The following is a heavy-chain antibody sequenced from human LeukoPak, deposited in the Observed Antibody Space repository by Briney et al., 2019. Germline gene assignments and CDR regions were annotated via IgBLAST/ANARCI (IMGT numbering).Heavy chain of an antibody. CDR1: SGSISSYY. J-gene: IGHJ5*02. Sequence: PSETLSLTCTVSSGSISSYYWSWIRQPPGKGLEWIGSIYYSGSTYYNPSLKSRVTISVDTSKNQFSLKLSSVTAADTAVYYCARHIAEMATISAWGQGTLVTVSS. CDR2: IYYSGST. CDR3: ARHIAEMATISA. D-gene: IGHD5-24*01. V-gene: IGHV4-39*01.